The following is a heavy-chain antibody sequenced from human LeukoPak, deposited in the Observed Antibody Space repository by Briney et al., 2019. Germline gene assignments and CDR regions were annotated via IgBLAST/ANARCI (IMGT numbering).Heavy chain of an antibody. J-gene: IGHJ4*02. Sequence: PSETLSLTCTVSGGSISSGGYYWSWIRQPPGKGLEWIGYIYHSGSTYYNPSLKSRVTISVDRSKNQFSLKLSSVTAADTAVYYCASSFLGGEVVPAASWGQGTLVTVSS. D-gene: IGHD2-2*01. CDR1: GGSISSGGYY. CDR2: IYHSGST. V-gene: IGHV4-30-2*01. CDR3: ASSFLGGEVVPAAS.